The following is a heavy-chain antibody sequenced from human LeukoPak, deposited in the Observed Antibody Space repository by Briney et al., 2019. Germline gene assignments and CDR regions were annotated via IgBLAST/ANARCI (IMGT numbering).Heavy chain of an antibody. CDR3: ARNPAPGSPYYYGMDV. V-gene: IGHV3-21*01. CDR1: GFTFSSYS. J-gene: IGHJ6*04. Sequence: PGGSLRLSCAASGFTFSSYSMNWVRQAPGKGLEWVSSISSSSSYIYYADSVKGRFTISRDNAKNSLYLQMNSLRAEDTAVYYCARNPAPGSPYYYGMDVWGKGTTVTVSS. D-gene: IGHD3-10*01. CDR2: ISSSSSYI.